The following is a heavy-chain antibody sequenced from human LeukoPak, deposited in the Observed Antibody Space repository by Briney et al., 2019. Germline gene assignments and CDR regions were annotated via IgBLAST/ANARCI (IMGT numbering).Heavy chain of an antibody. CDR1: GGSINSGGYY. CDR2: IYYSGST. CDR3: ARERDIAEAGTAGLDY. D-gene: IGHD6-19*01. V-gene: IGHV4-61*08. Sequence: SETLSLTCTVSGGSINSGGYYWSWIRQHPGKGLEWIGYIYYSGSTNYNPSLKSRVTIPVDTSKNQFSLKLSSVTAADTAVYYCARERDIAEAGTAGLDYWGQGTLVTVSS. J-gene: IGHJ4*02.